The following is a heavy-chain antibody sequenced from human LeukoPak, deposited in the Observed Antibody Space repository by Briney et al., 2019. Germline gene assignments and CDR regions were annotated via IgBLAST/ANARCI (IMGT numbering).Heavy chain of an antibody. CDR2: ISGSGGST. V-gene: IGHV3-23*01. Sequence: GGSLRLSCAASGFTFSSYGMSWVRQAPGKGLEWVSAISGSGGSTYYADSVKGRFTISRDNSKNTLYLQMNSLSAEDTAVYYCAKFRMGFYYFDYWGQGTLVTVSS. J-gene: IGHJ4*02. CDR3: AKFRMGFYYFDY. D-gene: IGHD1-14*01. CDR1: GFTFSSYG.